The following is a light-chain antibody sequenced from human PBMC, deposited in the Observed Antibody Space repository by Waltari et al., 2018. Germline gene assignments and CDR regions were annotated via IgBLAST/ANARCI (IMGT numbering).Light chain of an antibody. V-gene: IGKV3-15*01. CDR3: QHYNSWPLT. J-gene: IGKJ4*01. CDR1: QSVGSN. Sequence: EIVMTQSPATLSMSPGARATLSCRASQSVGSNLAWYHQKPGQAPRLLIYGASTRATGIPARFSGSGSGTQFALTISSLQSEDFAVYYCQHYNSWPLTFGGGTKVEIK. CDR2: GAS.